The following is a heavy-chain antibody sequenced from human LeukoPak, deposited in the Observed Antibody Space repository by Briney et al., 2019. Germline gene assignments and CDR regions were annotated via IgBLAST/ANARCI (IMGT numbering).Heavy chain of an antibody. CDR2: KSYDGSNK. V-gene: IGHV3-30-3*01. CDR3: ARERIFGVAFDAFDI. Sequence: GGSLRLSCAASGFTFSSYAMSWVRQAPGRGLEWVAVKSYDGSNKYYADSVKGRFTISRDNSKNTLYLQMNSLRAEDTAVYYCARERIFGVAFDAFDIWGQGTMVTVSS. CDR1: GFTFSSYA. D-gene: IGHD3-3*01. J-gene: IGHJ3*02.